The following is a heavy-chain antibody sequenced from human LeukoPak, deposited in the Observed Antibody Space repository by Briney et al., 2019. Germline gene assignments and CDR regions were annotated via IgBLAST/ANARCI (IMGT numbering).Heavy chain of an antibody. V-gene: IGHV1-8*01. CDR1: GYTFTSYD. CDR3: ARLPLYGSGSYYDY. D-gene: IGHD3-10*01. CDR2: LNPNSGNT. J-gene: IGHJ4*02. Sequence: ASVKVSCKASGYTFTSYDINWVRQATGQGLEWMGWLNPNSGNTGYAQKFQGRVTMTRNTSISTAYMELSSLRSEDTAVYYCARLPLYGSGSYYDYWGQGTLVTVSS.